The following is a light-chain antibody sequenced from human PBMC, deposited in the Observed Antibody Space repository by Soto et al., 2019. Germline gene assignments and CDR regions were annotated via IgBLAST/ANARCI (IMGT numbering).Light chain of an antibody. CDR3: QTWGTGIRV. CDR2: VNSDGSH. J-gene: IGLJ3*02. Sequence: QLVLTQSPSASASLGASVKFTCTLSSGHSTYAIAWHQQQPEKGPRYLMKVNSDGSHNKGDGIPDRFSGSSSGAERYLTISSLQSEDEADYYCQTWGTGIRVFGGGTKLTVL. CDR1: SGHSTYA. V-gene: IGLV4-69*01.